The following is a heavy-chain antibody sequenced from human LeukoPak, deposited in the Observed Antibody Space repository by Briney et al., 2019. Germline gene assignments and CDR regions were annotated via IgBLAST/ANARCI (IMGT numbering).Heavy chain of an antibody. CDR3: ARHLSGWYGRLPAPYFDY. CDR1: GGSFSGYY. V-gene: IGHV4-34*01. J-gene: IGHJ4*02. CDR2: INHSGST. D-gene: IGHD6-19*01. Sequence: PSETLSLTCAVYGGSFSGYYWSWIRQPPGKGLEWIGEINHSGSTNYNPSLKSRVTISVDTSKNQFSLKLSSVTAADTAVYYCARHLSGWYGRLPAPYFDYWGQGTLVTVSS.